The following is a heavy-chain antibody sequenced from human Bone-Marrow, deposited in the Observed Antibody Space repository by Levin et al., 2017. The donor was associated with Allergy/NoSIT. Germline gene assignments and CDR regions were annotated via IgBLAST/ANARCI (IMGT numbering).Heavy chain of an antibody. CDR2: ISDTGVDS. CDR3: ARVLIVGSNEGAFTT. V-gene: IGHV3-30-3*01. J-gene: IGHJ3*02. D-gene: IGHD2-21*01. CDR1: GFIFQKYS. Sequence: QSGGSLRLSCGASGFIFQKYSLHWVRQAPGKGLEWVAAISDTGVDSYYADSVKGRFTISRDNSRDMLSLQMNSLRPEDSGVYSCARVLIVGSNEGAFTTWGQGTLVIVSS.